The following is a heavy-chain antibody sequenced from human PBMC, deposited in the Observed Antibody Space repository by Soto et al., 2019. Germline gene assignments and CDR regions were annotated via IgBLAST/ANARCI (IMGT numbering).Heavy chain of an antibody. CDR2: VKQDGSEK. Sequence: EVQLVESGGGLVQPGGSLRLSCAASGLTFSSYWMNWVRQAPGKGLEWVAKVKQDGSEKYYVDSVKGRFTISRDNAKNSLYLQMNSRRAEDTAVYYCARSYYDILTDAFDFWGQGTMVTVSS. D-gene: IGHD3-9*01. V-gene: IGHV3-7*01. CDR1: GLTFSSYW. CDR3: ARSYYDILTDAFDF. J-gene: IGHJ3*01.